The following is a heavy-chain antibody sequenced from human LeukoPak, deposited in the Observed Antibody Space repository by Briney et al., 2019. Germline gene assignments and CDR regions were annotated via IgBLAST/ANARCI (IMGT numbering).Heavy chain of an antibody. V-gene: IGHV1-18*01. CDR3: ASGVLLWFGERNYGMDV. CDR1: GYTFTSYG. J-gene: IGHJ6*02. D-gene: IGHD3-10*01. CDR2: ISAYNGNT. Sequence: ASVKVSCKASGYTFTSYGISWVRQAPGQGLEWMGWISAYNGNTNYAQKLQGRVTMTTDTSTSTAYMKLRSLRSDDTAVYYCASGVLLWFGERNYGMDVWGQGTTVTVSS.